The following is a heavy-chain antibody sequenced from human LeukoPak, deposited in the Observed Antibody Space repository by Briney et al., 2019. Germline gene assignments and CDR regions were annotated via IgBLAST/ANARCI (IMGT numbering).Heavy chain of an antibody. J-gene: IGHJ4*02. Sequence: GGSLRLSCAASGFTFSAYSVNWVRQAPGKGLEWVSAISGSGGSTYYADSVKGRFTISRDNSKNTLYLQMNSLRAEDTAVYYCAKEVAGPTDYWGQGTLVTVSS. CDR2: ISGSGGST. CDR3: AKEVAGPTDY. V-gene: IGHV3-23*01. D-gene: IGHD6-19*01. CDR1: GFTFSAYS.